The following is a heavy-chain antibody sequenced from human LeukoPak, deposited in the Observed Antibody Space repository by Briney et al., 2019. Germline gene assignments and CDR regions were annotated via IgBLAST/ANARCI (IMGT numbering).Heavy chain of an antibody. CDR1: GGSISSYY. Sequence: SETLSLTCTVSGGSISSYYWSWIRQPAGKGLECIGRIYTSGSTNYNPSLKSRVTMSVDTSKNHFSLKLSSVTAADTAVYYCASSGIGYSGYGGGFDPWGQGTLVTVSS. CDR2: IYTSGST. D-gene: IGHD5-12*01. CDR3: ASSGIGYSGYGGGFDP. J-gene: IGHJ5*02. V-gene: IGHV4-4*07.